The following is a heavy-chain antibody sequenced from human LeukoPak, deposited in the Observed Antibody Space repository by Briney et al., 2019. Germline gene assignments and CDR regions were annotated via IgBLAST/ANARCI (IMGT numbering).Heavy chain of an antibody. V-gene: IGHV3-30*04. CDR2: ISYDGSNK. D-gene: IGHD3-3*01. Sequence: PGGSLRLSCAASGFTFSSYAMHWVRQAPGKGLEWVAVISYDGSNKYYADSVKGRYTISRDNSKNTLYLQMNSLRAEDTAVYYCARNTIFGIGYMDVWGKGTTVTVSS. CDR3: ARNTIFGIGYMDV. J-gene: IGHJ6*03. CDR1: GFTFSSYA.